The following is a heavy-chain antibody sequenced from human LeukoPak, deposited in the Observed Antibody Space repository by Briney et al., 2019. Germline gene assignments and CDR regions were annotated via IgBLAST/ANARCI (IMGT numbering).Heavy chain of an antibody. J-gene: IGHJ4*02. CDR1: GFTFSSYA. V-gene: IGHV3-23*01. CDR2: ISGSGGST. CDR3: AKGRSTMIVVAIDY. Sequence: GGSLRLSCAASGFTFSSYAMSWVCQAPGKGLEWVSGISGSGGSTYYADSVKGRFTISRDNSKNTLYLQMNSLRAEDTAVYYCAKGRSTMIVVAIDYWGQGTLVTVSS. D-gene: IGHD3-22*01.